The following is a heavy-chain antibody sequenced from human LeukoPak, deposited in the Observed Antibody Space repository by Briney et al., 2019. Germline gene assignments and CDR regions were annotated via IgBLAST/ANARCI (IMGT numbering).Heavy chain of an antibody. D-gene: IGHD3-10*01. J-gene: IGHJ3*02. Sequence: PGGSLRLSCAASGFTFSSYWMSWVRQAPGKGLEWVANIKQDGSEKYYVDSVKGRFTISRDNAKNSLYLQMNSLRAEDTAVYYCARFSMVRGVSRAFDIWGQGTMVTVSS. CDR3: ARFSMVRGVSRAFDI. CDR2: IKQDGSEK. CDR1: GFTFSSYW. V-gene: IGHV3-7*01.